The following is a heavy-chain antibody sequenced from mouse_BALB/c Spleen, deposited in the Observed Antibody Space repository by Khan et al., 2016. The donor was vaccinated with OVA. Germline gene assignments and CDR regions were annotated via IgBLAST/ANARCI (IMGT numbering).Heavy chain of an antibody. CDR3: ARSTYRYAFVY. V-gene: IGHV3-8*02. D-gene: IGHD2-14*01. J-gene: IGHJ3*01. Sequence: EVQLQESGPSLVKPSQTLSLTCSVTGDSITSGYWNWIRKFPGNRLEYMGYIIYTGYTYYNPSLKSRISITRHTSKNQYYLQLNSVTDEDTATYXCARSTYRYAFVYWGQGTLVTVSA. CDR1: GDSITSGY. CDR2: IIYTGYT.